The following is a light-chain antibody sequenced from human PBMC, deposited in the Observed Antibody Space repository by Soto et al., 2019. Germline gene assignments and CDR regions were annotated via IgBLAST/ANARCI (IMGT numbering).Light chain of an antibody. J-gene: IGLJ1*01. CDR2: AVT. V-gene: IGLV2-11*01. CDR1: SSDVGGYNY. Sequence: QSVLTQPRSVSGSPGQSVTISCTGTSSDVGGYNYVSWFQQHPGKAPKLMIYAVTERPSGVPDRFSGSKSGNTASLTISGLRAEDEADYYCCSYAGTFTYVFGTGTKVTVL. CDR3: CSYAGTFTYV.